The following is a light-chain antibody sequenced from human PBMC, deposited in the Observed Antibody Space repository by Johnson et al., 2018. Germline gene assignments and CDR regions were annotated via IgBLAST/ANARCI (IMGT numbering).Light chain of an antibody. CDR1: SSNIGNNY. Sequence: SVLTQPPSVSAAPGQKVTISCSGSSSNIGNNYVSWYQQLPGTATKLLIYENNKRPSGIPDRFSGSKSGTSATLGITGLTTGDEADYYCATWDSSLRAGNVFGTGTKVTVL. CDR2: ENN. V-gene: IGLV1-51*02. J-gene: IGLJ1*01. CDR3: ATWDSSLRAGNV.